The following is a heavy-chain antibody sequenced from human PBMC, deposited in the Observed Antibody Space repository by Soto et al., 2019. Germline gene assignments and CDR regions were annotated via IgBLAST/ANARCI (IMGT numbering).Heavy chain of an antibody. V-gene: IGHV3-64*01. J-gene: IGHJ6*02. Sequence: GGSLRLSCAASGFTFSSYAMHWVRQAPGKGLEYVSAISSNGGSTYYANSVKGRFTISRDNSKNTLYLQMGSLRAEDMAVYYCARPNSAAGYYYYGMDVWGQGTTVTVSS. CDR3: ARPNSAAGYYYYGMDV. CDR1: GFTFSSYA. D-gene: IGHD6-25*01. CDR2: ISSNGGST.